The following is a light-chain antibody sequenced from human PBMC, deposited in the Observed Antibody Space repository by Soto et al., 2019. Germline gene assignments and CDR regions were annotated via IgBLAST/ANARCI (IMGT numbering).Light chain of an antibody. CDR3: LQDNDFPVT. V-gene: IGKV1-6*01. CDR2: TAS. J-gene: IGKJ4*01. CDR1: QAIRSD. Sequence: AIPMTQSPSSLSASIGDRVTITCRASQAIRSDLGWYQQKPGKAPKVLIYTASTLQTGVPSRFSGSGSGTDFTLTMSSLQPEGFATYYCLQDNDFPVTFGGGTKVE.